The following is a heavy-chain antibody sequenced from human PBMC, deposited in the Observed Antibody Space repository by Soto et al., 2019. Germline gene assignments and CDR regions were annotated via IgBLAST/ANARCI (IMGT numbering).Heavy chain of an antibody. CDR1: GFTFSSYA. CDR2: ISFDGKNK. CDR3: AGEILPPYCDRDGYPYSDY. Sequence: QVQLVESGGGVVQPGRSLRLSCAASGFTFSSYAMHWVRQAPGKGLEWVTVISFDGKNKYYADSVKGRFTISRDDSKNRLYVQMNSLTTENTAGNYYAGEILPPYCDRDGYPYSDYWGQGTLITVSS. J-gene: IGHJ4*02. D-gene: IGHD2-21*02. V-gene: IGHV3-30*04.